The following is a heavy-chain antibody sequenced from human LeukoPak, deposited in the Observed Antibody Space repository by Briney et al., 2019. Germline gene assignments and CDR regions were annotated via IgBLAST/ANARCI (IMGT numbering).Heavy chain of an antibody. V-gene: IGHV4-4*07. CDR3: GRGNTYYYTSGSNNWFDP. CDR2: IYTSGST. J-gene: IGHJ5*02. Sequence: SETLSLTCTVSGGSISSYYWSWIRQPAGKGLEWIGRIYTSGSTNYNPSLKSRVTMSVDTSKNQFSLKLSSVTAADTAVYYCGRGNTYYYTSGSNNWFDPWGQGTLVTVSS. CDR1: GGSISSYY. D-gene: IGHD3-10*01.